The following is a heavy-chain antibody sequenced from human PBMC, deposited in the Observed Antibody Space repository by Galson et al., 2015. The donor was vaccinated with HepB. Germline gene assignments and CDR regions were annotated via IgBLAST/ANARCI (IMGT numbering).Heavy chain of an antibody. V-gene: IGHV3-30-3*01. CDR1: GFTFSSYA. CDR2: ISYDRSNK. J-gene: IGHJ6*03. Sequence: SLRLSCAAFGFTFSSYAIHWVRQAPGKGLEWVAVISYDRSNKYYADSVRGRFTISRDNSKNTLYLQMNSLRGEDTALYYCARDHGAGYPPDYYSYYMDVWGKGTTVTVSS. CDR3: ARDHGAGYPPDYYSYYMDV. D-gene: IGHD3-9*01.